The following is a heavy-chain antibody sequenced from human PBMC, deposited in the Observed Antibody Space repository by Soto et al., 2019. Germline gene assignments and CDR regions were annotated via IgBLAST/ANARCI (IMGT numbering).Heavy chain of an antibody. Sequence: EVQLVESGGGLVQPGGSLRLSCAASGFTFSSYSMNWVRQAPGKGLEWVSYISSSSSTIYYADSVKGRFTISRDNAKNSLYLQMNSLRDEATAVYYCARARRKHIGKLVWGQGTLVTVSS. CDR3: ARARRKHIGKLV. J-gene: IGHJ4*02. CDR2: ISSSSSTI. D-gene: IGHD1-26*01. V-gene: IGHV3-48*02. CDR1: GFTFSSYS.